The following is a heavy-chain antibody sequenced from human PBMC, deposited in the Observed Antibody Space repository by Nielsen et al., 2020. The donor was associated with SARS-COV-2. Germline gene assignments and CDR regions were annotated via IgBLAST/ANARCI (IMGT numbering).Heavy chain of an antibody. V-gene: IGHV1-8*01. J-gene: IGHJ6*02. Sequence: WVRQAPGQRLEWMGWINAANGYTKYSQKFQGRVTMTRNTSISTAYMELSSLRSEDTAVYYCARGKLTATVFNYYYGMDVWGQGTTVTVSS. CDR2: INAANGYT. CDR3: ARGKLTATVFNYYYGMDV. D-gene: IGHD5-18*01.